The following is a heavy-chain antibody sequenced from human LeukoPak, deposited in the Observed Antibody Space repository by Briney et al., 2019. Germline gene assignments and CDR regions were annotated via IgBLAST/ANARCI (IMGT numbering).Heavy chain of an antibody. CDR1: GGSINSNYW. V-gene: IGHV4-4*02. J-gene: IGHJ5*02. CDR3: ARAVPANNWLDP. CDR2: IYHSGTT. Sequence: SGTLSLTCAVSGGSINSNYWWTWVRQSPKKGLEWIGEIYHSGTTTYNPSLKSRATISLDQSQNHSSLTLSSVTAADSAMYYCARAVPANNWLDPWGQGILVTVSS.